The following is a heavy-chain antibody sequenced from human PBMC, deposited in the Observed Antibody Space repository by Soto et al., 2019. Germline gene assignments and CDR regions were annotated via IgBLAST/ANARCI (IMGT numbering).Heavy chain of an antibody. CDR3: AGYGGNSLVGY. CDR2: ISYDGSNK. CDR1: GFTFSSYA. D-gene: IGHD4-17*01. Sequence: QVQLVESGGGVVQPGRSLRLSCAASGFTFSSYAMHWVRQAPGKGLEWVAVISYDGSNKYYADSVKGRFTISRDNSKNTLYLQMNSLRAEDTGVYYCAGYGGNSLVGYWGQGTLVTVSS. J-gene: IGHJ4*02. V-gene: IGHV3-30-3*01.